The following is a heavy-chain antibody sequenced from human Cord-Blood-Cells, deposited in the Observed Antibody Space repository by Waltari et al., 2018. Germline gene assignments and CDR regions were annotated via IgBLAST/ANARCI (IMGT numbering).Heavy chain of an antibody. CDR3: ASLRGYSGYDYGFDY. Sequence: QVQLQQWGAGLLKPSETLSLTCAVYGGSFSGYYWSWIRQPPGKGREWIGETNHSGSTNYNPSLKGRVTISVDTSKNQFSLKLSSVTAADTAVYYCASLRGYSGYDYGFDYWGQGTLVTVSS. V-gene: IGHV4-34*01. J-gene: IGHJ4*02. CDR2: TNHSGST. D-gene: IGHD5-12*01. CDR1: GGSFSGYY.